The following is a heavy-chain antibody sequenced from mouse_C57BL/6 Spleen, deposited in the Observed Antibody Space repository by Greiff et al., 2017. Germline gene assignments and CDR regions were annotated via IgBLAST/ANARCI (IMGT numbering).Heavy chain of an antibody. V-gene: IGHV1-72*01. CDR3: ARHVNWAWFAY. Sequence: VQLQQPGAELAKPGASVKLSCKASGYTFTSYWMHWVKQRPGRGLEWIGRMYPNSGGTKYNEKFKSKATLTVDKPSRTAYMQLSILTSEDSAVYYCARHVNWAWFAYWGKGTLVTVSA. CDR2: MYPNSGGT. J-gene: IGHJ3*01. CDR1: GYTFTSYW. D-gene: IGHD4-1*01.